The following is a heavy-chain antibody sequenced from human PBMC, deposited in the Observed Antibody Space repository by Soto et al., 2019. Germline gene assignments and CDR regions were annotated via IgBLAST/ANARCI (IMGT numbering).Heavy chain of an antibody. Sequence: SETLSLTCTVSGGSISSGGYYWSWIRQHPGKGLEWIGYIYYSGSTYYNPSLKSRVTISVDTSKNQFSLKLSSVTAADTAVYYCARDSLPHYYYGMDVWGQGTTVTVSS. D-gene: IGHD1-26*01. V-gene: IGHV4-31*03. CDR1: GGSISSGGYY. CDR3: ARDSLPHYYYGMDV. J-gene: IGHJ6*02. CDR2: IYYSGST.